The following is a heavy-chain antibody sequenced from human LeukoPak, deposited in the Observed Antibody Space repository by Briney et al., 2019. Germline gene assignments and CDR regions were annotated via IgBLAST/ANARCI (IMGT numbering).Heavy chain of an antibody. CDR3: ARDIRYSSGWYYFDY. V-gene: IGHV4-59*01. J-gene: IGHJ4*02. Sequence: SETLPLTCTVSGGSISSYFWSWIRQPPGKGLEWIGYIYYSGSTNYNPSLKSRVTISVDTSENQFSLKLSSVTAADTAVYYCARDIRYSSGWYYFDYWGQGTLVTVSS. D-gene: IGHD6-19*01. CDR2: IYYSGST. CDR1: GGSISSYF.